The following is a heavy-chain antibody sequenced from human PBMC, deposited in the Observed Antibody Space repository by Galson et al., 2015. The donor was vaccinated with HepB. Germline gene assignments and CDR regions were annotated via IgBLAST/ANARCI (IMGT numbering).Heavy chain of an antibody. CDR3: AQIGGCSSTSCFWGYYGMDV. Sequence: SVKVSCKASGGTFSSYAISWVRQAPGQGLEWMGGIIPIFGTANYAQKFQGRVTITADESTSTAYMELSSLRSEDTAVYYCAQIGGCSSTSCFWGYYGMDVWGQGTTVTVSS. CDR1: GGTFSSYA. J-gene: IGHJ6*02. D-gene: IGHD2-2*01. CDR2: IIPIFGTA. V-gene: IGHV1-69*13.